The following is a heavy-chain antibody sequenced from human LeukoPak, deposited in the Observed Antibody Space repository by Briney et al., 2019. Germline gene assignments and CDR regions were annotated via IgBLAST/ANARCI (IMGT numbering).Heavy chain of an antibody. J-gene: IGHJ4*02. CDR3: ARVPERAVAGDY. V-gene: IGHV1-46*01. CDR2: INPSGGST. D-gene: IGHD6-19*01. CDR1: GYTFTGYY. Sequence: GASVKVSCKASGYTFTGYYMHWVRQAPGQGPEWLGWINPSGGSTSYAQKFQGRVTMTRDTSTSTVYMELSSLRSEDTAVYYCARVPERAVAGDYWGQGTLVTVSS.